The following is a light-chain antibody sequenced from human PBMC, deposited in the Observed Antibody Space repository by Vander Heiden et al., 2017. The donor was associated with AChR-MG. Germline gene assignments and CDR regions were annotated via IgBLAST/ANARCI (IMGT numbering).Light chain of an antibody. CDR1: QDISNY. CDR3: QQYDNLLWT. J-gene: IGKJ1*01. Sequence: IQLTPSPSSLSAAGGDRVTITCQASQDISNYLNWYQQKPGKAPKLLIYDASNLETGVPSRFSGSGSGTDFTFTISSLQPEDIATYYCQQYDNLLWTFGQGTKVEIK. CDR2: DAS. V-gene: IGKV1-33*01.